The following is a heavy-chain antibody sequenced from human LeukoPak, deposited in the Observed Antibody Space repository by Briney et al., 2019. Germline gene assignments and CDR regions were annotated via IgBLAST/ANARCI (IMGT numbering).Heavy chain of an antibody. J-gene: IGHJ6*02. CDR3: ASHRRGGTTQSDDLFPDYYYYYGMDV. Sequence: SVKVSCKASGGTFSSYAISWVRQAPGQGLEWMGGIIPIFGTANYAQKFQGRVTITADESTSTAYMELSSLRSEDTAVYYCASHRRGGTTQSDDLFPDYYYYYGMDVWGQGTTVTVSS. CDR1: GGTFSSYA. CDR2: IIPIFGTA. V-gene: IGHV1-69*01. D-gene: IGHD1-1*01.